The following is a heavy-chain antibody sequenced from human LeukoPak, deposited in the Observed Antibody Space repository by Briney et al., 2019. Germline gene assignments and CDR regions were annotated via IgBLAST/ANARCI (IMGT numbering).Heavy chain of an antibody. D-gene: IGHD2-15*01. Sequence: SETLSLTCTVSGGSISSYYWSWSRQPPGKGLEWIGYIYYSGSTNYNPSLKSRVTISVDTSKNQFSLKLSSVTAADTAVYYCARVLVVVAGTGIGFDYWGQGTLVTVSS. CDR3: ARVLVVVAGTGIGFDY. CDR2: IYYSGST. V-gene: IGHV4-59*01. CDR1: GGSISSYY. J-gene: IGHJ4*02.